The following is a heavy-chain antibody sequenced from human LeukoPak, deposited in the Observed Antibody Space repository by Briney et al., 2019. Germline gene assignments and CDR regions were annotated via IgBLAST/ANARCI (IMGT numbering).Heavy chain of an antibody. J-gene: IGHJ4*02. CDR2: ISGSGGST. Sequence: GGSLRLSCAASRFNFNNYAMNWVRQAPGKGLEWVSAISGSGGSTYYADSVKGRFTISRDNSKNTLYLQMNSLRAEDTAVYYCAKDFMLGYWGQGTLVTVSS. CDR3: AKDFMLGY. V-gene: IGHV3-23*01. CDR1: RFNFNNYA.